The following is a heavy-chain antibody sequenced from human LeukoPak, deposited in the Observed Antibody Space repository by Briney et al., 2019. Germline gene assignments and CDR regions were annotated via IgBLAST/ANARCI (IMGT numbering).Heavy chain of an antibody. CDR1: GFTFSSYG. V-gene: IGHV3-30*18. D-gene: IGHD3-3*01. CDR2: ISYDGSNK. CDR3: AKSTFDDFWSGALDY. J-gene: IGHJ4*02. Sequence: LGRSLRLSCAASGFTFSSYGMHWVRQAPGKGVEWVAVISYDGSNKYYADSVKSRFTISRDNSKNTLYLQMNSLRAEDTAVYYCAKSTFDDFWSGALDYWGQGTLVTVSS.